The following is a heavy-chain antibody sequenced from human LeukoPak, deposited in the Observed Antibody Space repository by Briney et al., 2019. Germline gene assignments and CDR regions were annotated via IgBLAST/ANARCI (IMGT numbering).Heavy chain of an antibody. V-gene: IGHV4-59*08. CDR1: GGSISSYY. Sequence: PSETLSLTCTVSGGSISSYYWSWIRQPPGKGLEWIGYIYYSGSTNYNPSLKSRVTISVDTSKNQFSLKLSFVTAADTAVYYCASFGDTRAFDIWGQGTMVTVSS. D-gene: IGHD3-10*01. CDR2: IYYSGST. CDR3: ASFGDTRAFDI. J-gene: IGHJ3*02.